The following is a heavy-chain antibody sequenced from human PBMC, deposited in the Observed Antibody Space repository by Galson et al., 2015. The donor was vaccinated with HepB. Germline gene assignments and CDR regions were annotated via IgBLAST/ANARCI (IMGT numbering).Heavy chain of an antibody. D-gene: IGHD3-3*01. CDR1: GFTFSSYG. J-gene: IGHJ6*02. V-gene: IGHV3-30*03. CDR2: ISYDGSNK. CDR3: ARGTTDYDFWSGYYPNGHYYYGMDV. Sequence: SLRLSCAASGFTFSSYGMHWVRQAPGKGLEWVAVISYDGSNKYYADSVKGRFTISRDNSKNTLYLQMNSLRAEDTAVYYCARGTTDYDFWSGYYPNGHYYYGMDVWGQGTTVTVSS.